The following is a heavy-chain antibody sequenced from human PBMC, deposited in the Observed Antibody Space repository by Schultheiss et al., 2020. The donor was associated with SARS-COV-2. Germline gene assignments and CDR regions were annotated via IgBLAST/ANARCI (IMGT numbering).Heavy chain of an antibody. CDR2: IYSGDSDT. Sequence: GESLKISCKGSGYSFTSYWIGWVRQMPGKGLEWMGIIYSGDSDTRYSPSFQGQVTISADKSISTAYLQWSSLKASDTAMYYCARPGAYSSGWYYFDYWGQGALVTVSS. CDR1: GYSFTSYW. J-gene: IGHJ4*02. D-gene: IGHD6-19*01. CDR3: ARPGAYSSGWYYFDY. V-gene: IGHV5-51*01.